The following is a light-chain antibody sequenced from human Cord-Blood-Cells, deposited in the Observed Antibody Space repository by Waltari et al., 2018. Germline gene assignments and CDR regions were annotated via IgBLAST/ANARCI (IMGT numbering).Light chain of an antibody. CDR1: SSDVGGYNY. CDR2: EVS. J-gene: IGLJ1*01. CDR3: SSYAGSNNYV. Sequence: QSALTQPPSASGSPGQSVTISCTGTSSDVGGYNYVSWYQQHPGKAPKPMIYEVSKRPSGVPDRFSGSKSGNTASLTVSGLQAEEEADYYCSSYAGSNNYVFGTGTKVTVL. V-gene: IGLV2-8*01.